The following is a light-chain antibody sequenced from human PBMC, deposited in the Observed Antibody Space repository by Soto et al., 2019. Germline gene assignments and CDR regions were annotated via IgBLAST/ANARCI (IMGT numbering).Light chain of an antibody. CDR3: QQYNNWPPGYT. V-gene: IGKV1-5*01. J-gene: IGKJ2*01. Sequence: DIQMTQSPSTLSASVGDRITITCRASQSFTTWLAWYQQKPGTTPKLLIYDASNLGSGVPSRFSGGGSGTEFTLTISSLQSEDFAVYYCQQYNNWPPGYTFGQGTKLEIK. CDR2: DAS. CDR1: QSFTTW.